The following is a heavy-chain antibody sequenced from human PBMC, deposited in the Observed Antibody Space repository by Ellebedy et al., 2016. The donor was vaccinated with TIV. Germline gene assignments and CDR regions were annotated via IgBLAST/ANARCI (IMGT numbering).Heavy chain of an antibody. J-gene: IGHJ4*02. CDR1: GGSFSGYY. V-gene: IGHV4-34*01. CDR3: ARGGYSYGGTFDY. D-gene: IGHD5-18*01. CDR2: INHSGST. Sequence: SETLSLTXAVYGGSFSGYYWSWIRQPPGKGLEWIGEINHSGSTNYNPSLKSRVTISVDTSKNQFSLKLSSVTAADTAVYYCARGGYSYGGTFDYWGQGTLVTVSS.